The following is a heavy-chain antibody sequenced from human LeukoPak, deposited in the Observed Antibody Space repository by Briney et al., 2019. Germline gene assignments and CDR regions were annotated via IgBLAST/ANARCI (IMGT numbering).Heavy chain of an antibody. D-gene: IGHD4-23*01. V-gene: IGHV1-69*05. CDR3: ARAMVVTLRDAFDI. CDR2: IIPIFGTA. J-gene: IGHJ3*02. Sequence: ASVKVSCKASGGTFSSYAISWVRQAPGQGLEWMGRIIPIFGTANYAQKFQGRVTMTRDTSTSTVYMELSSLRSEDTAVYYCARAMVVTLRDAFDIWGQGTMVTVSS. CDR1: GGTFSSYA.